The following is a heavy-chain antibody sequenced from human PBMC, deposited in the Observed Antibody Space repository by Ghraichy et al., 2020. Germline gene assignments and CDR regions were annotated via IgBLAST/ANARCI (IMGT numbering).Heavy chain of an antibody. CDR1: GFTFSDYY. CDR2: ISSSGSTI. D-gene: IGHD2-15*01. V-gene: IGHV3-11*01. CDR3: ARDRQRRPLGYCSGGSCHPPGY. J-gene: IGHJ4*02. Sequence: GGSLRLSCAASGFTFSDYYMSWIRQAPGKGLEWVSYISSSGSTIYYADSVKGRFTISRDNAKNSLYLQMNSLRAEDTAVYYCARDRQRRPLGYCSGGSCHPPGYWGQGTLVTVSS.